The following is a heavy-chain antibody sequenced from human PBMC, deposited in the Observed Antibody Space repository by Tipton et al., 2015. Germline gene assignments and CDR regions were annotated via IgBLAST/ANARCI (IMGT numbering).Heavy chain of an antibody. CDR1: GGSISSGGYY. Sequence: TLSLTCTVSGGSISSGGYYWSWIRQPPGKGLEWIGYISYSGSTNYNPFLKSRVIMSIDTSKNQFSLKLSSVTAADTAVYYCARGADYYDSSDYYYVVPFDYWGQGTQVTVSS. CDR3: ARGADYYDSSDYYYVVPFDY. CDR2: ISYSGST. J-gene: IGHJ4*02. V-gene: IGHV4-61*08. D-gene: IGHD3-22*01.